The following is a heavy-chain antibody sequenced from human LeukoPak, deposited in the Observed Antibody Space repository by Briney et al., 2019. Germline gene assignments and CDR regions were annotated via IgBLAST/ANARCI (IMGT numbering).Heavy chain of an antibody. CDR1: GGSFSGYY. D-gene: IGHD3-10*02. CDR2: INHSGST. V-gene: IGHV4-34*01. Sequence: PSETLSLTCAVYGGSFSGYYWSWIRQLPGKGLEWIGEINHSGSTNYNPSLKSRVTISVDTSKNQFSLKLSSVTAADTAVYYCARGLFGELTPCYFDYWGQGTLVTVSS. CDR3: ARGLFGELTPCYFDY. J-gene: IGHJ4*02.